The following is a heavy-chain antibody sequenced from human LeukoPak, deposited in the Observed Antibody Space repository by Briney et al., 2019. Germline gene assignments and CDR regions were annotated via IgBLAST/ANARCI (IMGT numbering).Heavy chain of an antibody. CDR3: ARISGYHYYMDV. Sequence: SETLSLTCAVYGGSFSGYYWSWIRQPPGKGLEWIGKIYYSGNIYYSPSLKSRVAISVDTSRNQFSLKLNSVTVADTAVYYCARISGYHYYMDVWGKGTTVTISS. J-gene: IGHJ6*03. V-gene: IGHV4-34*01. D-gene: IGHD3-9*01. CDR2: IYYSGNI. CDR1: GGSFSGYY.